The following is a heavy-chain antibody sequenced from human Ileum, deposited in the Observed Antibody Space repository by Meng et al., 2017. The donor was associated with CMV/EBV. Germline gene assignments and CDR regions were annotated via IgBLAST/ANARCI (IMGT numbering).Heavy chain of an antibody. V-gene: IGHV4-39*07. D-gene: IGHD1-26*01. CDR1: GAPISRGSHS. CDR3: ARDLANKWFYY. Sequence: QESRPGQVQPPGPRSLTSTATGAPISRGSHSWAWFRQPPGKRLEWIGSMYFSGIADYNPFLKRRVTISLHATQKQFSLRLTSVPAADSAVYFCARDLANKWFYYWGQGTLVTVSS. CDR2: MYFSGIA. J-gene: IGHJ4*02.